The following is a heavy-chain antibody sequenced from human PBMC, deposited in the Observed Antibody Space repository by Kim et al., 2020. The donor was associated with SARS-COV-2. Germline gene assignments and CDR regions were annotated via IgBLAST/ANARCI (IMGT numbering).Heavy chain of an antibody. CDR3: VRKSRPAGHFDS. CDR1: GYSISKDYY. D-gene: IGHD2-2*01. V-gene: IGHV4-38-2*02. J-gene: IGHJ4*02. CDR2: FYHTGTT. Sequence: SETLSLTCIISGYSISKDYYWGWIRQPPGEGLEWIGSFYHTGTTHYNASLKNRVSTSLDMSKNQFSLRLTSVTAADTAVYYCVRKSRPAGHFDSWGQGTL.